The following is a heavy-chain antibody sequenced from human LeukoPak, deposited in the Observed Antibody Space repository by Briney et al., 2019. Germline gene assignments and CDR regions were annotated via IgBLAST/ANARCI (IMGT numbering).Heavy chain of an antibody. Sequence: PGGSLRLSCAASGFTFSDYALGWVRQAPGRGLEWVVTLSGSGAGTYYSDSVQGRFTISRDNSKRTLFLQMNSLGAEDTAFYYCAKAELGVDTFFDYWGQGTLVTVSS. CDR1: GFTFSDYA. J-gene: IGHJ4*02. CDR2: LSGSGAGT. D-gene: IGHD3-3*01. V-gene: IGHV3-23*01. CDR3: AKAELGVDTFFDY.